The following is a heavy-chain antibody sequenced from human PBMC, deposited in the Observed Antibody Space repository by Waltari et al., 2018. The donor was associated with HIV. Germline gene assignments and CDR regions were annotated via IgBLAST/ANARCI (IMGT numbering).Heavy chain of an antibody. J-gene: IGHJ4*02. CDR3: ARAGRDGKLPPDY. Sequence: EVQLVESGGGLVQPGGSLSLPCAASGVPFSSYWTHWVRQAPGKGLVWGSRINSDGSSTSYADSVKGRFTISRDNAKNTLYLQMNSLRAEDTAVYYCARAGRDGKLPPDYWGQGTLVTVSS. CDR2: INSDGSST. V-gene: IGHV3-74*01. D-gene: IGHD1-7*01. CDR1: GVPFSSYW.